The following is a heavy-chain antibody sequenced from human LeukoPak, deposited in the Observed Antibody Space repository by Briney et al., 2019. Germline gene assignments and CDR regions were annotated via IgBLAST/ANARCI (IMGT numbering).Heavy chain of an antibody. Sequence: NPSETLSLTCTVSGGSISSCYWSWIRQPPGKGLEWIGYIYYSGSTNYNPSLKSRVTMSLDTSKNQFSLKLSSVTAADTAVYYCTRDQYGSTIDYWGPGTLVTVSS. D-gene: IGHD3-10*01. V-gene: IGHV4-59*01. CDR3: TRDQYGSTIDY. J-gene: IGHJ4*02. CDR1: GGSISSCY. CDR2: IYYSGST.